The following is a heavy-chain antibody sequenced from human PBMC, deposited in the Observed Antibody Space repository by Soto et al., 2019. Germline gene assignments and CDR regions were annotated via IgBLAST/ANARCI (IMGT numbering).Heavy chain of an antibody. CDR1: GYSFTSYW. D-gene: IGHD1-1*01. V-gene: IGHV5-51*01. Sequence: GESLKISCKGSGYSFTSYWIGWVRQMPGKGLEWMGIIYPGDSDTRYNPSFQGQVTISADKSISTAYLQWSSLKASDTAMYYCTSSLRRQLERKIYYYYYMDVWGKGTTVTVSS. CDR3: TSSLRRQLERKIYYYYYMDV. CDR2: IYPGDSDT. J-gene: IGHJ6*03.